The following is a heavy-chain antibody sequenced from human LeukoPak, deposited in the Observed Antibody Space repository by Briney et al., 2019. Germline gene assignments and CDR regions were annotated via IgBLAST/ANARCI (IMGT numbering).Heavy chain of an antibody. V-gene: IGHV3-21*01. CDR3: VRERPGSGDDFDI. D-gene: IGHD2-15*01. J-gene: IGHJ3*02. Sequence: PGGSPRLSCAASGFTFSSYNMNRVRQAPGKGLEWVSSISGSGDHIYYADSLKGRFTISRDNAKNSLYLQMNSLRAEDTAVYYCVRERPGSGDDFDIWGQGTVVTVSS. CDR2: ISGSGDHI. CDR1: GFTFSSYN.